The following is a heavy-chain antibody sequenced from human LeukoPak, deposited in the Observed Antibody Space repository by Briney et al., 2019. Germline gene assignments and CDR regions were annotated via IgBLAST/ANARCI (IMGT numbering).Heavy chain of an antibody. D-gene: IGHD2-15*01. CDR1: GGPITSHY. J-gene: IGHJ6*03. V-gene: IGHV4-59*11. Sequence: SETLSLTCTVSGGPITSHYWTWIRQSPVKGLEWIGDISNSGSTSCNPSLKSRVTVSIDTSKSQFSLKLTSVTAADTAVYYCGRDALVGYFSYYYIDVWGKGTTVTVSS. CDR2: ISNSGST. CDR3: GRDALVGYFSYYYIDV.